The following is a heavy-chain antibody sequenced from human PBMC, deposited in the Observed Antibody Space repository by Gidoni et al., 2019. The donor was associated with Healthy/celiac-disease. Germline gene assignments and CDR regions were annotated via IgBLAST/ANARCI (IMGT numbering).Heavy chain of an antibody. Sequence: QVQLVESGGGVVQPGRSLRLSCAASGFTFSSYGMHWVRQAPGKGLEWVAVIWYDGSNKYYADSVKGRFTISRDNSKNTLYLQMNSLRAEDTAVYYCARPSDNSGFDYWGQGTLVTVSS. J-gene: IGHJ4*02. CDR2: IWYDGSNK. CDR3: ARPSDNSGFDY. CDR1: GFTFSSYG. D-gene: IGHD1-26*01. V-gene: IGHV3-33*08.